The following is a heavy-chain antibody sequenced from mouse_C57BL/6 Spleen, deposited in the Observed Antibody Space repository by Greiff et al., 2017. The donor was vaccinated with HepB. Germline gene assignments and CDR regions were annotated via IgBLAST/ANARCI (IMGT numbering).Heavy chain of an antibody. CDR1: GFTFSSYT. V-gene: IGHV5-9*01. CDR2: ISGGGGNT. J-gene: IGHJ3*01. Sequence: EVKLVESGGGLVKPGGSLKLSCAASGFTFSSYTMSWVRQTPEKRLEWVATISGGGGNTYYPDSVKGRFTISRDNAKNTLYLQMSSLRSEDTALYYCARQSYYYGSSLAWFAYWGQGTLVTVSA. CDR3: ARQSYYYGSSLAWFAY. D-gene: IGHD1-1*01.